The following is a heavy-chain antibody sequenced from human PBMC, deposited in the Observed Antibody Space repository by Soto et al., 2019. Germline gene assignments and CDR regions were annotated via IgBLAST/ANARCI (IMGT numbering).Heavy chain of an antibody. V-gene: IGHV5-51*01. CDR1: GYTFTNYW. Sequence: PGESLKISCKVSGYTFTNYWIVWVRRIPGKGLEWMGIIYPGDSDTRYSPSFQGQVTISADRSISTAYLQWSSLKASDTGMYYCARYPTLTDYFFHGMDVWGQGTTVTVSS. CDR3: ARYPTLTDYFFHGMDV. CDR2: IYPGDSDT. D-gene: IGHD4-17*01. J-gene: IGHJ6*02.